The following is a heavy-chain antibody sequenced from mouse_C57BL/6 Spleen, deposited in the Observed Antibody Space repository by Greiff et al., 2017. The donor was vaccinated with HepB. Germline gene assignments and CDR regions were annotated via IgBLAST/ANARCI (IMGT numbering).Heavy chain of an antibody. D-gene: IGHD1-1*01. J-gene: IGHJ1*03. V-gene: IGHV7-3*01. Sequence: EVKLQESGGGLVQPGGSLSLSCAASGFTFTDYYMSWVRQPPGKALEWLGFIRNKANGYTTEYSASVKGRFTISRDNSQSILYLQMNALRAEDSATYYCARHDYYGSSPYFDVWGTGTTVTVSS. CDR2: IRNKANGYTT. CDR3: ARHDYYGSSPYFDV. CDR1: GFTFTDYY.